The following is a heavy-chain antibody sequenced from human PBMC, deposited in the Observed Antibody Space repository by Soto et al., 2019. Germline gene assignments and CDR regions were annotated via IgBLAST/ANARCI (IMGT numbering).Heavy chain of an antibody. J-gene: IGHJ4*02. V-gene: IGHV4-28*01. CDR1: GGSISSTNW. CDR3: ARQRRDFDY. Sequence: SETLSLTCAVSGGSISSTNWWCWIRQPPGKGLQWIGDIFSSGSTYYNPSLKSRVTISVDTSKNQFSLNLSSVTAADTAVYYCARQRRDFDYWGQGSLVTVSS. D-gene: IGHD6-25*01. CDR2: IFSSGST.